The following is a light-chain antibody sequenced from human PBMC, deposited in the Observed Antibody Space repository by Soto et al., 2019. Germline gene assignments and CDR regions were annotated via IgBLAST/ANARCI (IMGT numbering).Light chain of an antibody. CDR2: DAS. V-gene: IGKV3-20*01. CDR1: QIVSRNY. Sequence: EIVLTQSPGTLSSSPGERATLSCRASQIVSRNYLAWYQQKAGQAPRLLIYDASSRATGIPDRFSGSGSGTDFTLTISRLEPEDFAVYYCQQYGNSPRVTFGGGTKVEIK. J-gene: IGKJ4*01. CDR3: QQYGNSPRVT.